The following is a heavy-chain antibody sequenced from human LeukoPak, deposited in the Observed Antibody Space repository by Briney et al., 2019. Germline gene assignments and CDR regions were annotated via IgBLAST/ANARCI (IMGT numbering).Heavy chain of an antibody. CDR1: GFTFSSYS. CDR2: ISSSSSTI. D-gene: IGHD2-2*01. J-gene: IGHJ5*02. V-gene: IGHV3-48*04. Sequence: GGSLRLSCAASGFTFSSYSMNWVRQAPGMGLEWVSYISSSSSTIYYADSVKGRFTISRDNAKNSLYLQMNSLRAEDTAVYYCASRGYCSSASCFDPWGQGTLVTVSS. CDR3: ASRGYCSSASCFDP.